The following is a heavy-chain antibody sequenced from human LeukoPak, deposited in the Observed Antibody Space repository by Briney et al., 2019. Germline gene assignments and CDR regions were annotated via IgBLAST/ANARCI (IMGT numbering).Heavy chain of an antibody. CDR3: ARVPTVTTGRFDY. Sequence: ASVKVSCKASGYTFTSYDINWVRQATGQGLEWMGWMNPNSGNTGYAQKFQGRVTITRNTSISTAYMELSSLRSEDTAVYYCARVPTVTTGRFDYWGQGTLVTVSS. D-gene: IGHD4-17*01. V-gene: IGHV1-8*03. CDR2: MNPNSGNT. CDR1: GYTFTSYD. J-gene: IGHJ4*02.